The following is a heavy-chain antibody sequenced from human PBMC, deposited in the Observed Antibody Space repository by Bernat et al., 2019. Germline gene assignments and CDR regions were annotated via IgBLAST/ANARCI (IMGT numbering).Heavy chain of an antibody. CDR2: ILYDGSNK. Sequence: QVQLVESGGGVVQPGRSLRLSCAASGFTFSSYSMHWVRQAPGKGLEWVTLILYDGSNKYYADSVKGRFTISRDNSKNTLYLQMNSLSAEDTAVYYCAGDCGYTYGHPFDYWGQGTLVSVSS. CDR1: GFTFSSYS. V-gene: IGHV3-30*01. D-gene: IGHD5-18*01. CDR3: AGDCGYTYGHPFDY. J-gene: IGHJ4*02.